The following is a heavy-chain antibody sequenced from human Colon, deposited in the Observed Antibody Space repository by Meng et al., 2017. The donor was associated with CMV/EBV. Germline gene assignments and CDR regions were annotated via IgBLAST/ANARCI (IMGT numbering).Heavy chain of an antibody. D-gene: IGHD3-16*01. J-gene: IGHJ4*02. V-gene: IGHV7-4-1*02. Sequence: ASVKVSCKASGCTFSNYHVHCVRQAPGLGVESLGWLNTYSANPTYPQSFIGRFVFSLATSISTAYLQISGLKAEDTAVYYCSASFDYWGQGTLVTVSS. CDR3: SASFDY. CDR2: LNTYSANP. CDR1: GCTFSNYH.